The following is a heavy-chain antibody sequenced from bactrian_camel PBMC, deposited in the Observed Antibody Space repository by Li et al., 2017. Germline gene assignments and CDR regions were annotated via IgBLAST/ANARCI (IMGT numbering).Heavy chain of an antibody. J-gene: IGHJ6*01. Sequence: VQLVESGGGLVQPGGSLRLACAASGFTFSSYDMSWVRQAPGGEREGVAQMDSDGSANYADSVKGRFTLSQDNAKNTVYLQMNSLKSEDTALYYCATTPWWSFGYWGQGTQVTVS. D-gene: IGHD7*01. V-gene: IGHV3S10*01. CDR2: MDSDGSA. CDR1: GFTFSSYD. CDR3: ATTPWWSFGY.